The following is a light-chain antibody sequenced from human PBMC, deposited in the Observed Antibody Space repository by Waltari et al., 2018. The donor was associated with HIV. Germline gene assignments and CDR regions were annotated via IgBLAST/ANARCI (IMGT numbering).Light chain of an antibody. CDR3: CSYAGSYSWV. J-gene: IGLJ3*02. V-gene: IGLV2-11*01. CDR2: DFS. Sequence: QSALTQPRSVSGSPGQSVTISCTGTRSAVGCYNYVYWYQQHPGKASKLMIFDFSKRPSGVPDRFSGSKSGNTASLTISGLQAEDEADYYCCSYAGSYSWVFGGGTKLTVL. CDR1: RSAVGCYNY.